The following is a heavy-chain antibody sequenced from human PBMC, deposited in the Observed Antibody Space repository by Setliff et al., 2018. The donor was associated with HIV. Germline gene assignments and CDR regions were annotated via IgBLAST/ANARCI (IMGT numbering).Heavy chain of an antibody. V-gene: IGHV1-69*13. CDR1: GGIFSTSA. CDR2: IIPVLGAP. J-gene: IGHJ4*02. Sequence: ASVKVSCKASGGIFSTSAINWVRQAPGQGLEWMGGIIPVLGAPDYAQKFRGRVTITADESTTTAYMELSSLRSEDTAMYYCARGPLIAARGSFDYWGQGTLVTVSS. CDR3: ARGPLIAARGSFDY. D-gene: IGHD6-6*01.